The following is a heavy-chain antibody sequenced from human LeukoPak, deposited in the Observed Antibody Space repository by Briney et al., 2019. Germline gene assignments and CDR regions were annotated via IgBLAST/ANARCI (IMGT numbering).Heavy chain of an antibody. CDR3: ARPERVGATTYYFDY. Sequence: GGSLRLSCAASGFTFSTYWMHWVRQAPGKGLVWVSQINTDGNSTTYADSVKGRFTVSRDNAKNTLYLQMNSLRAEDTAVYYCARPERVGATTYYFDYWGQGTLVTVSS. CDR1: GFTFSTYW. D-gene: IGHD1-26*01. V-gene: IGHV3-74*01. J-gene: IGHJ4*02. CDR2: INTDGNST.